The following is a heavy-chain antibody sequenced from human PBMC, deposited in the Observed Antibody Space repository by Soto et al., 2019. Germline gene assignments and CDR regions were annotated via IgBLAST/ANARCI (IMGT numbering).Heavy chain of an antibody. V-gene: IGHV4-4*02. CDR1: GGSFTSNNW. D-gene: IGHD1-7*01. CDR3: ASRDPGTSVDY. CDR2: IYRTGST. J-gene: IGHJ4*02. Sequence: ASETLSLTCAVSGGSFTSNNWWTWVRQPPGQGLEWIGEIYRTGSTNYYPSLKSRVTISLDKSENQFSLKVTSLTAADTAVYYCASRDPGTSVDYWGQGTLVTVSS.